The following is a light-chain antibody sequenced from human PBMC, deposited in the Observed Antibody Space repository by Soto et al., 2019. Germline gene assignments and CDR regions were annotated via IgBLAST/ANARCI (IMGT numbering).Light chain of an antibody. Sequence: QSVLTQPPSVSAAPGQKVTISCSGSSSNIGNNYVFWYQQLPGTAPKLLIYDNDKRPSGIPDRFSGSKSGTSATLGITGLQTGDEADYYCATWDRSLRVGVVGGGTKLTVL. J-gene: IGLJ2*01. CDR3: ATWDRSLRVGV. CDR1: SSNIGNNY. CDR2: DND. V-gene: IGLV1-51*01.